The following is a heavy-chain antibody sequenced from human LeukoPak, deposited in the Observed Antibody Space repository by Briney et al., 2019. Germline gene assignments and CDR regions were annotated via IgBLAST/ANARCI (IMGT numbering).Heavy chain of an antibody. CDR1: GGSISSGDYY. Sequence: SETLSLTCTVSGGSISSGDYYWSWIRQPPGKGLEWIGYIYYSGSTYYNPSLKSRVTISVDTSKNQFSLKLSSVTAADTAVYYCARGRPMIVVVTPSGYFDYWGQGTLSPSPQ. CDR2: IYYSGST. D-gene: IGHD3-22*01. CDR3: ARGRPMIVVVTPSGYFDY. J-gene: IGHJ4*02. V-gene: IGHV4-30-4*01.